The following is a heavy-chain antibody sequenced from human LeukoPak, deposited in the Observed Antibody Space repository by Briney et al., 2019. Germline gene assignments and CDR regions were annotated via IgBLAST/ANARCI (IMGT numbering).Heavy chain of an antibody. V-gene: IGHV3-64D*06. CDR2: ISSSTNGDAT. CDR3: VKGRIFSRDAFDM. Sequence: GGSLELSCSASGFTFSSYASHWVRQAPGKGLEYVSAISSSTNGDATYYADSVKGRFTISRDNSKNTLYLQMSSLRAEDTAVYYCVKGRIFSRDAFDMWGQGTMVTVSS. D-gene: IGHD3-3*02. CDR1: GFTFSSYA. J-gene: IGHJ3*02.